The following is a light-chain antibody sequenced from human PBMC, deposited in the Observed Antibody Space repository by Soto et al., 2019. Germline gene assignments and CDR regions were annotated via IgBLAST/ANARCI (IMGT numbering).Light chain of an antibody. CDR2: DAS. Sequence: VLTQSPATLSLSLVERATLSCMASPSVSSSSAWYQATPCQSPRLLIYDASNRATDIPAMFSGRGSGTDFTLTSSSREPEDFAVYNHKQRSNGLTFGGGTWVDIK. CDR3: KQRSNGLT. CDR1: PSVSSS. V-gene: IGKV3-11*01. J-gene: IGKJ4*01.